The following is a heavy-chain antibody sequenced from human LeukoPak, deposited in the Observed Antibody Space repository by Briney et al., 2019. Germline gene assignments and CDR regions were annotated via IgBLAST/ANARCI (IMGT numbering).Heavy chain of an antibody. J-gene: IGHJ5*02. V-gene: IGHV4-34*01. CDR1: GGSFSGYY. CDR3: ARGRKWAAAGTYNWFDP. D-gene: IGHD6-13*01. CDR2: INHSGGT. Sequence: PSETLSLTCAVYGGSFSGYYWSWIRQPPGKGLEWIGEINHSGGTNYNPSLKSRVTISLDTSKNQFSLKLSSVTAADTAVYYCARGRKWAAAGTYNWFDPWGQGTLVTVSS.